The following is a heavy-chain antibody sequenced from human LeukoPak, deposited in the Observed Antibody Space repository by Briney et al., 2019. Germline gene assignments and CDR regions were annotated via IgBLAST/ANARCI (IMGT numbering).Heavy chain of an antibody. V-gene: IGHV4-59*01. CDR1: GDSIRSYY. Sequence: SETLSLTCTVSGDSIRSYYWSWIRQPPGKELEWIGYIYYSGSTNYNPSLKSRVTISVDTSKNQFSLKLSSVTAADTAVYYCAGRYYYGSGSYYKGYFDLWGRGTLVTVSS. CDR3: AGRYYYGSGSYYKGYFDL. D-gene: IGHD3-10*01. J-gene: IGHJ2*01. CDR2: IYYSGST.